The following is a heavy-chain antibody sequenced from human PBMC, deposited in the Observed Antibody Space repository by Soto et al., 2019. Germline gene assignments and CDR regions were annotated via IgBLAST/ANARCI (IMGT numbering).Heavy chain of an antibody. V-gene: IGHV3-23*01. CDR1: GFTFSNYA. Sequence: GGSLRLSCEASGFTFSNYAMAWVRQTPGEGPEWVSTIGGGDDIFYAESVQGRFIISRDDSRSTIYLQMDNLRVEDTAIYFCAKDSISYNGIYEAFDVWGQGTVVTVSS. CDR3: AKDSISYNGIYEAFDV. D-gene: IGHD3-3*02. J-gene: IGHJ3*01. CDR2: IGGGDDI.